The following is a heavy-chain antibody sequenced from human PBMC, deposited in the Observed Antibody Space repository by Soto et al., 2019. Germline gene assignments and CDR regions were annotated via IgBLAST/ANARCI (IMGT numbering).Heavy chain of an antibody. D-gene: IGHD3-16*01. CDR1: GFKFSNYA. J-gene: IGHJ4*02. V-gene: IGHV3-23*01. Sequence: GSLRLSCAASGFKFSNYAMSWVRQAPGKGLEWVSFISATGGGTYYADSVKGRFTISRDNSHNTLYLQVHSLTAEDTAVYYCAKDRRAGGNSAFYFDFWGQGAQVTVS. CDR2: ISATGGGT. CDR3: AKDRRAGGNSAFYFDF.